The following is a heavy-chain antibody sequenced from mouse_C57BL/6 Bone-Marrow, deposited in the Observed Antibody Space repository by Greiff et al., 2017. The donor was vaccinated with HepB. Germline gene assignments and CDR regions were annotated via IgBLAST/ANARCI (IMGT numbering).Heavy chain of an antibody. CDR1: GFTFSDYG. D-gene: IGHD1-1*01. CDR3: ARMTTVGYFDV. CDR2: ISNLAYSI. J-gene: IGHJ1*03. Sequence: EVKVVESGGGLVQPGGSLKLSCAASGFTFSDYGMAWVRQAPRKGPEWVAFISNLAYSIYYADTVTGRFTISRENAKNTLYLEMSSLRYEDTAMYYCARMTTVGYFDVWGTGTTVTVSS. V-gene: IGHV5-15*01.